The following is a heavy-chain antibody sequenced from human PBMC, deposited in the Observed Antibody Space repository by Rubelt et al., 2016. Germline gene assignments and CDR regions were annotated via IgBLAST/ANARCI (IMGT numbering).Heavy chain of an antibody. CDR2: IYWNDDK. V-gene: IGHV2-5*01. J-gene: IGHJ4*02. Sequence: QITLKESGPTLVKPTQTLTLTCTFSGFSPSTSGVGVGWIRQPPGKALEWLALIYWNDDKRYSPSLKSRPTITKDTSQNQVVLTITNMDPVDTATYYCAHCRETEIFDFWGQGTLVTVSS. D-gene: IGHD1-14*01. CDR3: AHCRETEIFDF. CDR1: GFSPSTSGVG.